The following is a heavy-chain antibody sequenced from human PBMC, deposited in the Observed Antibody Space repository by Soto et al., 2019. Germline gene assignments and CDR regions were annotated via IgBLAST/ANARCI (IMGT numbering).Heavy chain of an antibody. CDR2: IIPIFGTA. V-gene: IGHV1-69*13. D-gene: IGHD6-13*01. Sequence: GASVKVSCKAPGGTFSSYAISWVRQAPGQGLEWMGGIIPIFGTANYAQKFQGRVTITADESTSTAYMELSSLRSEDTAVYYCARDAAAGTSSCFDPWGQGTLVTAPQ. CDR1: GGTFSSYA. J-gene: IGHJ5*02. CDR3: ARDAAAGTSSCFDP.